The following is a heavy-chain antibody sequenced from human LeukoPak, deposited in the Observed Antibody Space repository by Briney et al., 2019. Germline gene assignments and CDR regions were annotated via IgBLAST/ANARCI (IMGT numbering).Heavy chain of an antibody. J-gene: IGHJ3*02. CDR1: GGSISSGGYY. V-gene: IGHV4-30-2*01. CDR2: IYHSGST. D-gene: IGHD1/OR15-1a*01. CDR3: ASLGTVADAFDI. Sequence: SETLSLTCTVSGGSISSGGYYWSWIRQPPGKGLEWIGYIYHSGSTYYNPSLKSRVTMSVDTSKNQFSLKLSSVTAADTAVYYCASLGTVADAFDIWGQGTMVTVSS.